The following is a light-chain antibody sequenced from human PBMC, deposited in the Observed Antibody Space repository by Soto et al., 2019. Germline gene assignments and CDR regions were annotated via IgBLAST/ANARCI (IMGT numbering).Light chain of an antibody. CDR3: HHYNDWPLT. J-gene: IGKJ4*01. Sequence: EIVMTQSPATLSVSPGEGATLSCRASQSVSTDLAWYRQKPGQAPRLLIYGASSRAPDIPARFSGSGSGTEFTLTISRLQSEDFEVSYCHHYNDWPLTFGGGTKVDIK. V-gene: IGKV3-15*01. CDR1: QSVSTD. CDR2: GAS.